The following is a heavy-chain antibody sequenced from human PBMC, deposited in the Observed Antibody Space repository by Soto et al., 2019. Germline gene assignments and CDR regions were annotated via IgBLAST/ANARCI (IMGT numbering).Heavy chain of an antibody. Sequence: EVQLVQSGAEVKKPGESLRISCKGSGYSFTSYWISWVRQMPGKGLEWMGRIDPSDSYTNYSPSFQGHVTISADKSISTAYLQWSSLKASDTAMYYCARLWEDGSGSSLDAFDIWGQGTMVTVSS. CDR3: ARLWEDGSGSSLDAFDI. CDR1: GYSFTSYW. V-gene: IGHV5-10-1*03. D-gene: IGHD3-10*01. CDR2: IDPSDSYT. J-gene: IGHJ3*02.